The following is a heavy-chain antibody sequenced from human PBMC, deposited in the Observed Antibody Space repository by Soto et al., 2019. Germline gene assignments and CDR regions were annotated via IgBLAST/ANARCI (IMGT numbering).Heavy chain of an antibody. CDR1: GFSLNTRDVG. CDR2: VYWDDDK. J-gene: IGHJ4*02. V-gene: IGHV2-5*02. D-gene: IGHD3-16*01. CDR3: AHCRGGVASF. Sequence: QITLNESGPALVKPTQTLTLTCTFSGFSLNTRDVGVGWIRQPPGKALEWLGVVYWDDDKTYSPSLKSRLTITKDTHQNQVVLRMTKMDPVDTATYYCAHCRGGVASFWGQGTLVTVSS.